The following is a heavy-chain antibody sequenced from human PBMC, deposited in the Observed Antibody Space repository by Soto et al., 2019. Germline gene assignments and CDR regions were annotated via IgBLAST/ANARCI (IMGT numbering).Heavy chain of an antibody. V-gene: IGHV1-69*04. CDR2: IIPILGIA. Sequence: SVTVSCKASVGTFSSYTISWVRQAPGQGLEWMGRIIPILGIANYAQKFQGRVTITADKSTSTAYMELSSLRSEDTAVYYCAREEYYYGSGAFFDYWGQGTLVTVSS. J-gene: IGHJ4*02. CDR3: AREEYYYGSGAFFDY. D-gene: IGHD3-10*01. CDR1: VGTFSSYT.